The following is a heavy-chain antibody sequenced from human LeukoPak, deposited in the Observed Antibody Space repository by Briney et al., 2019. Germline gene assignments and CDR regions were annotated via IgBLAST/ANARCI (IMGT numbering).Heavy chain of an antibody. V-gene: IGHV1-8*01. CDR3: ARGARDCSSTSCYIETGDWFDP. J-gene: IGHJ5*02. D-gene: IGHD2-2*02. Sequence: ASVKVSCKASGYTFTSYDINWVRQATGQGLEWMGWMDPNSGNTGYAQKFQGRVTMTRNTSISTAYMELSSLRSEDTAVYYCARGARDCSSTSCYIETGDWFDPWGQGTLVTVSS. CDR2: MDPNSGNT. CDR1: GYTFTSYD.